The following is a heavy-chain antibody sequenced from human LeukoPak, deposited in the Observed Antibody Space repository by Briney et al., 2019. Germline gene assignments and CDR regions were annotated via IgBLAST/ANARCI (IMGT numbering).Heavy chain of an antibody. J-gene: IGHJ6*02. V-gene: IGHV4-39*01. Sequence: PSETLSLTCTVSGGSISSSSYSWTWIRQPPGKGLEWIGSIHYDGNTYYKPSLKSRVTISVDTSKIQFSLKLSSVTAADTAVYYCARGQLWLQSYYYYGMDVWGQGTTVTVSS. D-gene: IGHD5-18*01. CDR3: ARGQLWLQSYYYYGMDV. CDR1: GGSISSSSYS. CDR2: IHYDGNT.